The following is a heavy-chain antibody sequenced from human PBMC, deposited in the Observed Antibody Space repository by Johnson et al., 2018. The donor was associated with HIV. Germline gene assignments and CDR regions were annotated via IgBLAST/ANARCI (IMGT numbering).Heavy chain of an antibody. Sequence: QMQLVESGGGVVQPGRSLRLSCAASGFTFSSYAMHWVRQAPGKGLEWVAVISYDGNIKYYADSVKGRFTISRDNSKNTLYLQMNSLRAEDTAVYYCARAGYYYDSYDAFDIWGQGTMVTVSS. D-gene: IGHD3-22*01. CDR3: ARAGYYYDSYDAFDI. V-gene: IGHV3-30-3*01. CDR1: GFTFSSYA. CDR2: ISYDGNIK. J-gene: IGHJ3*02.